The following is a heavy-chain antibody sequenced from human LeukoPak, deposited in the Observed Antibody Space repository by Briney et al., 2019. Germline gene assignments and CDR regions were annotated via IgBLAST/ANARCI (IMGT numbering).Heavy chain of an antibody. CDR1: GYSFTSYW. Sequence: GESLKISCKGSGYSFTSYWIGWVRQMPGKGLEWMGIIYPGDSDTRYSPSFQGQVTISADKSISTAYLQWSSLKASDTATYYCARRLHSYYDYVWGSYRYTEDAFDIWGQGTMVTVSS. D-gene: IGHD3-16*02. CDR3: ARRLHSYYDYVWGSYRYTEDAFDI. J-gene: IGHJ3*02. V-gene: IGHV5-51*01. CDR2: IYPGDSDT.